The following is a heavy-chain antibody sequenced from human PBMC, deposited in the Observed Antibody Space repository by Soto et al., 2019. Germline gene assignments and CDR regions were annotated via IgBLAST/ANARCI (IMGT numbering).Heavy chain of an antibody. J-gene: IGHJ6*02. CDR1: GGTFSTYA. CDR3: ASIRNHLHYGMDV. Sequence: QVQLVQSGAEVKRPGSSVKVSCKASGGTFSTYAISWVRQAPGEGLEWMGGIIPIFGTANYAQKFQGRVTITADKSTSTAYMELSSLRSEDTAVYYCASIRNHLHYGMDVWGQGTTVTVSS. D-gene: IGHD2-21*01. V-gene: IGHV1-69*06. CDR2: IIPIFGTA.